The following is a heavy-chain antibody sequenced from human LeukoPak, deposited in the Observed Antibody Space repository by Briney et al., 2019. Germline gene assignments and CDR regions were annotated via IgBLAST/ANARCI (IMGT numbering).Heavy chain of an antibody. CDR1: GFTFSSYG. Sequence: GGSLRLSCAASGFTFSSYGMHWVRQAPGRGLEWVAVISYDGSNKYYADSVKGRFTISRDNSKNTLYLQMNSLRAEDTAVYYCAKDVRRYYDSSGPLDYWGQGTLVTVSS. D-gene: IGHD3-22*01. CDR2: ISYDGSNK. CDR3: AKDVRRYYDSSGPLDY. V-gene: IGHV3-30*18. J-gene: IGHJ4*02.